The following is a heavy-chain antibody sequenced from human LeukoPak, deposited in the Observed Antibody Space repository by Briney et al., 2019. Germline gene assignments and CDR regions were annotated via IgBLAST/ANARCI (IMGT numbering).Heavy chain of an antibody. J-gene: IGHJ4*02. CDR1: GFTFSIYS. CDR3: ARDLSGIAGYTYGRGIDY. CDR2: IAYVGSNE. D-gene: IGHD5-18*01. V-gene: IGHV3-30*04. Sequence: PGRSLRLSCATSGFTFSIYSLHWVRQAPGKGLEWVAAIAYVGSNEYYADSVKGRFTISRDNAKTSLYLQMNSLRAEDTAVYYCARDLSGIAGYTYGRGIDYWGQGTLVTVSS.